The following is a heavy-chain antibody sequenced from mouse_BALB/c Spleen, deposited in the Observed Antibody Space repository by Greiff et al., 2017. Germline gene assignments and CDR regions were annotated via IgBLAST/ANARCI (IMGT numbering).Heavy chain of an antibody. J-gene: IGHJ4*01. V-gene: IGHV1-4*01. CDR1: GYTFTSYT. CDR2: INPSSGYT. CDR3: ARSRRYDAMDY. Sequence: QVQLQQSGAELARPGASVKMSCKASGYTFTSYTMYWVKQRPGQGLEWIGYINPSSGYTNYNQKFKDKATLTADKSSSTAYMQLSSLTSEDSAVYYCARSRRYDAMDYWGQGTSVTVSS.